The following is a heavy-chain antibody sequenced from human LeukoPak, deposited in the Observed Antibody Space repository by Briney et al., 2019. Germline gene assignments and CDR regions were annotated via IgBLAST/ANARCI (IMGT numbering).Heavy chain of an antibody. Sequence: PSETLSPTCTVSGGSISSYYWSWIRQPAGKGLEWIGRIYTSGSTNYNPSLKSRVTISVDTSKNQFSLKLSSVTAADTAVYYCARHPSEYCSGGSCPVDYWGQGTLVTVSS. CDR3: ARHPSEYCSGGSCPVDY. D-gene: IGHD2-15*01. CDR2: IYTSGST. CDR1: GGSISSYY. J-gene: IGHJ4*02. V-gene: IGHV4-4*07.